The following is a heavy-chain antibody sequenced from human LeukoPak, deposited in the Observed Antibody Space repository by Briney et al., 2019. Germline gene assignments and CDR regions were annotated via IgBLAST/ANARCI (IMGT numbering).Heavy chain of an antibody. CDR1: GFTFSSYA. J-gene: IGHJ4*02. Sequence: GGSLRLSCAASGFTFSSYAMSWVRQAPGKGLEWVSGISGSGGSTYYADSVKGRFTISRDNSKNTLYLQMNSPRAEDTAVYYCAILPGYSSSWYEADYWGQGTLVTVSS. D-gene: IGHD6-13*01. CDR3: AILPGYSSSWYEADY. CDR2: ISGSGGST. V-gene: IGHV3-23*01.